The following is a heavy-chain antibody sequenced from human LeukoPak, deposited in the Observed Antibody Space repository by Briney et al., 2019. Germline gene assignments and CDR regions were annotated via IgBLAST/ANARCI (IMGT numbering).Heavy chain of an antibody. CDR1: GFTFSNFA. Sequence: GGSLRLSCAASGFTFSNFAMNWVRQAPGKGLEWVPTISGSGGSTYYADSVKGRFTISRDNSKNTLYLQMNSLRAEDTAVYYCAKMVHTEQWLVPFDYWGQGTLVTVSS. V-gene: IGHV3-23*01. CDR2: ISGSGGST. D-gene: IGHD6-19*01. CDR3: AKMVHTEQWLVPFDY. J-gene: IGHJ4*02.